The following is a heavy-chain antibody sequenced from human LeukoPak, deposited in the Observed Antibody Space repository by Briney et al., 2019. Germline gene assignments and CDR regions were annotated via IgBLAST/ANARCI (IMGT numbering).Heavy chain of an antibody. CDR3: ARDRTGYYMGY. J-gene: IGHJ4*02. V-gene: IGHV1-18*01. D-gene: IGHD3/OR15-3a*01. CDR2: ISAYNGNT. Sequence: ASVKVSCKASGYTFTSYGISWVRQAPGQGLEWMGWISAYNGNTNYAQKLQGRVTMTTDTSTSPAYMELRSLRSDETAVYYCARDRTGYYMGYWGQGTLVTVSS. CDR1: GYTFTSYG.